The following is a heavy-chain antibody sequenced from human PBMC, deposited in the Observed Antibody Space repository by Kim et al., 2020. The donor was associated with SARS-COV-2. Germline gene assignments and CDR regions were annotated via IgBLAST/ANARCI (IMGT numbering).Heavy chain of an antibody. CDR1: GYTFASYW. J-gene: IGHJ6*02. CDR2: IFPGDSHT. CDR3: ARHAPPLYFDMDI. V-gene: IGHV5-51*01. Sequence: GESLKISCKGSGYTFASYWIGWVRQMPGKGLEWMGIIFPGDSHTKYGPSFQGRVTISADKSLNTVYLHWTSLKASDSAIYYCARHAPPLYFDMDIWGQGTAVTVSS.